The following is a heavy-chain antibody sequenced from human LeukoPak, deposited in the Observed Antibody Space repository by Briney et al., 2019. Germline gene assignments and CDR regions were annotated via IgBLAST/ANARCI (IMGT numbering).Heavy chain of an antibody. Sequence: SETLSLTCTVSGGSISSHYWSWIRQPPGKGLEWIGCIHYRGGTNYNPSLKSRVTISVDTSKSQFSLRLSSVTAADTAVFYCARPAFKYSADAFDIWGQGTMVTVSS. J-gene: IGHJ3*02. CDR2: IHYRGGT. D-gene: IGHD2-21*01. V-gene: IGHV4-59*08. CDR3: ARPAFKYSADAFDI. CDR1: GGSISSHY.